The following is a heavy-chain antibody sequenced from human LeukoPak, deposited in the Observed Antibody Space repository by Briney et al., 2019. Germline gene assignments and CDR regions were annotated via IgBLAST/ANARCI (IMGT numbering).Heavy chain of an antibody. CDR2: TYYRSKWYN. D-gene: IGHD3-10*01. Sequence: SQTLSLTCAISGDSVSSNSAAWNWIRQSPSRGLEWLGRTYYRSKWYNDYAVSVKSRITINPDTSKNQFSLQLISVTPEDTAVYYCARVLLWFGDPNDAFDIWGQGTMVTVSS. V-gene: IGHV6-1*01. CDR1: GDSVSSNSAA. CDR3: ARVLLWFGDPNDAFDI. J-gene: IGHJ3*02.